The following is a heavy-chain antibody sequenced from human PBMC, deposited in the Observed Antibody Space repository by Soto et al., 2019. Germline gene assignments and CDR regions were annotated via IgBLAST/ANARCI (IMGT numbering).Heavy chain of an antibody. CDR1: GGSMRSGSYY. V-gene: IGHV4-31*03. Sequence: SETLSLTCTVSGGSMRSGSYYWSWIRQHPGKGLEWIGYIYYSGSAYYNPSLQSRVTISVDTSMNRFSLMLNSVTAADTAVYYCERIAPFHRGNWSLSYYFDSWGQGTLVTVSS. CDR2: IYYSGSA. J-gene: IGHJ4*02. CDR3: ERIAPFHRGNWSLSYYFDS. D-gene: IGHD3-9*01.